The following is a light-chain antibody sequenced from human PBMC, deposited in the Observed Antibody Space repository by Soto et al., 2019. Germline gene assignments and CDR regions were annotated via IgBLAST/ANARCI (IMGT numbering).Light chain of an antibody. Sequence: EIVMTQSPVTLSVSPGERATLSCRASQSVGSNLAWYQQKPGQAPRLLLYGASTRATGIPGRFSGSGSGTEFTLTITSLQSEDFAVYYCQQHNYWPSFGQWTKLEFK. CDR1: QSVGSN. J-gene: IGKJ2*01. CDR2: GAS. CDR3: QQHNYWPS. V-gene: IGKV3-15*01.